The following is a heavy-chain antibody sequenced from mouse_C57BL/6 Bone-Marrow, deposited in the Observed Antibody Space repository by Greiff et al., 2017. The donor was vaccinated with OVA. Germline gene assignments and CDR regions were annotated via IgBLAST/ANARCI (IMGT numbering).Heavy chain of an antibody. V-gene: IGHV5-6*01. CDR2: ISSGGSYT. J-gene: IGHJ3*01. CDR1: GFTFSSYG. CDR3: ARNYGSAGFAY. Sequence: EVKVVESGGDLVKPGGSLKLSCAASGFTFSSYGMSWVRQTPDKRLEWVATISSGGSYTYYPDSVKGRFTISRDNATNTLYLQLSSLKSEDTAMYYCARNYGSAGFAYWGQGTLVTVSA. D-gene: IGHD1-1*01.